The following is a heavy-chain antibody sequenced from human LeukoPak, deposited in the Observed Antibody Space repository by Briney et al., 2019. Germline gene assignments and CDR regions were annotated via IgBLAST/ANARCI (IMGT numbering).Heavy chain of an antibody. CDR1: GCTFTSYG. D-gene: IGHD5-18*01. V-gene: IGHV1-18*01. J-gene: IGHJ3*02. CDR2: ISAYNGNT. Sequence: ASVKVSCKASGCTFTSYGISWVRQAPGQGLEWMGWISAYNGNTNYAQKLQGRVTMTTDTSTSTAYMELRSLRSDDTAVYYCARARQLWLNVGENDAFDIWGQGTMVTVSS. CDR3: ARARQLWLNVGENDAFDI.